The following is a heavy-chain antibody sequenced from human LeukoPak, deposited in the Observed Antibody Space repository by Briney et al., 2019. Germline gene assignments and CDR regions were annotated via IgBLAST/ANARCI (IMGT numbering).Heavy chain of an antibody. Sequence: GGSLRLSCAASGFTFSSYWMHWVRQAPGKGLVWVSRINSDGSSTSYADSVKGRFTISRDNAKNTLYLQMNSLRAEDTAVYYCARVSSGMIALEYFQHWGQGTLVTVSS. J-gene: IGHJ1*01. D-gene: IGHD3-22*01. CDR2: INSDGSST. CDR1: GFTFSSYW. CDR3: ARVSSGMIALEYFQH. V-gene: IGHV3-74*01.